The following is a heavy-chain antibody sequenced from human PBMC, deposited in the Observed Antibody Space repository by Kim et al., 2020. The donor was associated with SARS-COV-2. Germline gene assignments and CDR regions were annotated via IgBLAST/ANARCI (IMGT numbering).Heavy chain of an antibody. Sequence: GGSLRLSCAASGFTFDDYAMHWVRQAPGKGLEWVSLISGDGGSTYYADSVKGRFTISRDNSKNSLYLQMNSLRTEDTALYYCAKGRYYCGGVCYSDWYFDLWGRGTLVTVSS. CDR1: GFTFDDYA. CDR3: AKGRYYCGGVCYSDWYFDL. CDR2: ISGDGGST. J-gene: IGHJ2*01. D-gene: IGHD2-21*02. V-gene: IGHV3-43*02.